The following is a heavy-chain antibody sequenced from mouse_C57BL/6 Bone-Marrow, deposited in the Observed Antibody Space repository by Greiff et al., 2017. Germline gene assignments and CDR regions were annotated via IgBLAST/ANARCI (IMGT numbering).Heavy chain of an antibody. CDR2: IYPRSGNT. CDR1: GYTFTSYG. J-gene: IGHJ1*03. V-gene: IGHV1-81*01. Sequence: QVQLKESGAELARPGASVKMSCKASGYTFTSYGISWVKQRTGQGLEWIGEIYPRSGNTYYNEKFKGKATLTADKSSSTAYMELRSLTSEDAAVYFCAREAGYFDVWGTGTTVTVSS. CDR3: AREAGYFDV.